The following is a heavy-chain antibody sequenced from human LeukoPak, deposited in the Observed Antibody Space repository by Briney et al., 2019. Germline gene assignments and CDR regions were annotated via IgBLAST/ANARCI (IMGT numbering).Heavy chain of an antibody. J-gene: IGHJ6*02. V-gene: IGHV4-61*08. CDR1: GGSISSGGYY. Sequence: SETLSLTCTVSGGSISSGGYYWSWIRQPPGKGLEWIGEINHSGTTNNNPSLKSRVSISVDTSKNQFSLKLSSVTAADTAVYYCARGRTGYYYGSGKIYYYGLDVWGQGTTVTVSS. CDR3: ARGRTGYYYGSGKIYYYGLDV. CDR2: INHSGTT. D-gene: IGHD3-10*01.